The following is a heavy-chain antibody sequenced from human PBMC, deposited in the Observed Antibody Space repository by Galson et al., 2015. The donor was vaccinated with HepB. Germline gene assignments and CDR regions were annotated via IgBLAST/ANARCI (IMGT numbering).Heavy chain of an antibody. CDR2: ISGSGGST. V-gene: IGHV3-23*01. D-gene: IGHD3-3*01. CDR1: GFAFSSYA. CDR3: ARGSAYYDFWSGQGASMDV. Sequence: SLRLSCAASGFAFSSYAMSWVRQAPGKGLEWVSAISGSGGSTYYADSVKGRFTISRDNSKNTLYLQMNSLRAEDTAVYYCARGSAYYDFWSGQGASMDVWGQGTTVTVSS. J-gene: IGHJ6*02.